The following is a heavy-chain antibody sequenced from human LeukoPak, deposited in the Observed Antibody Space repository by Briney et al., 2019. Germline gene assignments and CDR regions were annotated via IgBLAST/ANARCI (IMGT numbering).Heavy chain of an antibody. J-gene: IGHJ4*02. Sequence: GGSLRLSCAASGFTFDDYAMHWVRQAPGKGLEWVSLFSWDGINTYYGDSVKGRFTISRDNSKNSLYLQMNSLRTEDTALYYCAKDNFGTIDYWGQGTLVTVSS. CDR3: AKDNFGTIDY. CDR2: FSWDGINT. D-gene: IGHD3/OR15-3a*01. V-gene: IGHV3-43*01. CDR1: GFTFDDYA.